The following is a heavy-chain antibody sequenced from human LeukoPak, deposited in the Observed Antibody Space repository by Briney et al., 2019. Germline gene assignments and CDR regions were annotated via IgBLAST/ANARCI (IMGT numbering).Heavy chain of an antibody. V-gene: IGHV5-51*01. CDR1: GYNFTNYW. CDR2: IYPNDSDT. Sequence: GESLKISCKGSGYNFTNYWVGWVRQMPGKGLEWMGSIYPNDSDTTYSPSFQGQVTISADKSISTAYLQWTSLKASDTAMYYCATLDYDSSGYHTALDYWGQGTLVTVSS. J-gene: IGHJ4*02. D-gene: IGHD3-22*01. CDR3: ATLDYDSSGYHTALDY.